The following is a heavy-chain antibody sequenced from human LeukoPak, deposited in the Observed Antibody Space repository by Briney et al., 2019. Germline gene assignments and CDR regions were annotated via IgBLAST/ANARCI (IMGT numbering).Heavy chain of an antibody. J-gene: IGHJ4*02. CDR2: INHSGST. D-gene: IGHD1-26*01. Sequence: GSLRLSCAASGFSFSTYTMSWVRQPPGKGLEWIGEINHSGSTNYNPSLKSRVTISVDTSKNQFSLKLSSVTAADTAVYYCARLRKVGAIRRGFDYWGQGTLVTVSS. V-gene: IGHV4-34*01. CDR3: ARLRKVGAIRRGFDY. CDR1: GFSFSTYT.